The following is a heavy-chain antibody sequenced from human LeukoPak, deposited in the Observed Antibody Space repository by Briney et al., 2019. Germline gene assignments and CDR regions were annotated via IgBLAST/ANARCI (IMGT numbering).Heavy chain of an antibody. J-gene: IGHJ4*02. CDR1: GGSISSYY. V-gene: IGHV4-59*01. CDR2: IYYSGST. Sequence: DPSETLSLTCTVSGGSISSYYWSWIRQPPGKGLEWIGYIYYSGSTNYNPSLRSRVTISIDTSKNQFSLKLSSVIAADTAVYYCARDRDYYGSGSSYFDYWGQGTLVTVSS. D-gene: IGHD3-10*01. CDR3: ARDRDYYGSGSSYFDY.